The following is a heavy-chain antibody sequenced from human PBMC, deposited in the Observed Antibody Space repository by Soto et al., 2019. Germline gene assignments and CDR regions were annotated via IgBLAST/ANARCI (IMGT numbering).Heavy chain of an antibody. V-gene: IGHV4-39*01. D-gene: IGHD5-18*01. J-gene: IGHJ6*02. CDR2: IYYSGST. Sequence: QLQLQESGPGLVKPSETLSLTCTVSGGSISSSSYYWGWIRQPPGKGLEWIGSIYYSGSTYYNPSLKSRVTISVDTSKNQFSLKLSSVTAADTAVYYCARVPTARGYYYGMDVWGQGTTVTVSS. CDR3: ARVPTARGYYYGMDV. CDR1: GGSISSSSYY.